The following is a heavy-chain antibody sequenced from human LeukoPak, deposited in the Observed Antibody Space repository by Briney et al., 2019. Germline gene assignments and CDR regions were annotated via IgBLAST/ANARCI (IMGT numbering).Heavy chain of an antibody. Sequence: GGSLRLSCAASGFTFSSYAMNWVRQAPGKGLEWVSFISHTGGSAYYADSVKGRFTISRHNSKNTLYLQMNSLRAEDTAVYYCARDSGDSYGYFDYWGQGTLVTVSS. J-gene: IGHJ4*02. D-gene: IGHD5-18*01. CDR3: ARDSGDSYGYFDY. CDR2: ISHTGGSA. V-gene: IGHV3-23*01. CDR1: GFTFSSYA.